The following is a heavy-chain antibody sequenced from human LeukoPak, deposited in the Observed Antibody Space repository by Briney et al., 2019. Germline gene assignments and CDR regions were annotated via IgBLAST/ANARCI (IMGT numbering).Heavy chain of an antibody. CDR2: IKQDGSEK. D-gene: IGHD6-13*01. Sequence: GGSLRLSCAASGFTFGSYWMSWVRQAPGKGLEWVANIKQDGSEKYYVDSVKGRFTISRDNAKNSLYLQMNSLRAEDTAVYYCARESGSSSWPRYYYYMDVWGKGTTVTVSS. CDR1: GFTFGSYW. CDR3: ARESGSSSWPRYYYYMDV. J-gene: IGHJ6*03. V-gene: IGHV3-7*01.